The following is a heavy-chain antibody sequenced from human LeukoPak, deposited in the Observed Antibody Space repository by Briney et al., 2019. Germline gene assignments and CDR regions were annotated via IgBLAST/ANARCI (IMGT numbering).Heavy chain of an antibody. CDR1: GFTFSSYG. J-gene: IGHJ6*03. CDR2: IRYDGSNK. V-gene: IGHV3-30*02. Sequence: GGSLRLSCAASGFTFSSYGMHWVRQAPGKGLEWVAFIRYDGSNKYYADSVKGRFTISRDNSKNTLYLQMNSLRSDDTAVYYCARDLLYYYYMDVWGKGTTVTVSS. CDR3: ARDLLYYYYMDV.